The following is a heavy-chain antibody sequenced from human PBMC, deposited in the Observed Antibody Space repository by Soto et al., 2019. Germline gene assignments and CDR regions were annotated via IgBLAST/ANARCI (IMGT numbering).Heavy chain of an antibody. D-gene: IGHD6-13*01. CDR3: ARGLAAGDY. J-gene: IGHJ4*02. CDR1: GYTFTNYY. Sequence: QVQLVQSGAEVKNPGASVKVSCKASGYTFTNYYIHWVRQAPGQGLEWMAIINPNGGSTNYAQKFQGRVTLARDTLTSKVYRQLSGVRSEDTAIYYCARGLAAGDYWGQGTLVTVSS. CDR2: INPNGGST. V-gene: IGHV1-46*01.